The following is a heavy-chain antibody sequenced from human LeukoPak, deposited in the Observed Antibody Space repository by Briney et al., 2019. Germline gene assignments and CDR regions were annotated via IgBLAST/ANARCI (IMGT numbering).Heavy chain of an antibody. CDR3: ARGYYYDSSGYPPLGY. CDR2: IIPIFGTA. J-gene: IGHJ4*02. D-gene: IGHD3-22*01. CDR1: GGTFSSYA. Sequence: ASVKVSCKASGGTFSSYAISWVRQAPGQGHEWMGGIIPIFGTANYAQKFQGRVTITADESTSTAYMELSSLRSEDTAVYYCARGYYYDSSGYPPLGYWGQGTLVTVSS. V-gene: IGHV1-69*13.